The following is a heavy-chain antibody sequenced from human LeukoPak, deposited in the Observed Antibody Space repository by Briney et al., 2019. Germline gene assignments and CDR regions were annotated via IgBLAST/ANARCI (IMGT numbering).Heavy chain of an antibody. CDR1: GFTFSSYS. D-gene: IGHD4-17*01. CDR3: ASYGDYIDYIHY. V-gene: IGHV3-21*01. Sequence: GGSLRLSCAASGFTFSSYSMNWVRQAPGKGLEWVSSISSSSSYIYYADSVKGRFTISRDDAKNSLYLQMDSLRDEDTGVYYCASYGDYIDYIHYWGQGTLVTVSS. J-gene: IGHJ4*02. CDR2: ISSSSSYI.